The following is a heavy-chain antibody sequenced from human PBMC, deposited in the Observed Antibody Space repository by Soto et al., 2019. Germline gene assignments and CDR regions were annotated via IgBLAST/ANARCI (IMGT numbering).Heavy chain of an antibody. V-gene: IGHV1-69*01. CDR2: IIPIFGTA. CDR1: GGTFSSYA. CDR3: ARDKVIAARRVGPRLGMDV. Sequence: QVQLVQSGAEVKKPGSSVKVSCKAYGGTFSSYAISWVRQAPGQGLEWMGGIIPIFGTANYAQKFQGRVTITADESTSTAYMELSSLRSEDTAVYYCARDKVIAARRVGPRLGMDVWGQGTTVTVSS. J-gene: IGHJ6*02. D-gene: IGHD6-6*01.